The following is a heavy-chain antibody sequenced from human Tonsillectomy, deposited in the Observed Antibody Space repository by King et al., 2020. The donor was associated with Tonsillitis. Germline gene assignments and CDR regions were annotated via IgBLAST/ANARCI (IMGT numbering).Heavy chain of an antibody. CDR2: ISYDGSNK. CDR3: AKSVRIPNRGYYFDY. V-gene: IGHV3-30*18. D-gene: IGHD1-14*01. Sequence: VQLVESGGGVVQPGRSLRLSCAASGFTFSSYGMHWVRQAPGKGLEWVAVISYDGSNKYYADSVKGRFTISRDISKNTLYLQMNSLRAEDTAVYYCAKSVRIPNRGYYFDYWGQGTLVTASS. J-gene: IGHJ4*02. CDR1: GFTFSSYG.